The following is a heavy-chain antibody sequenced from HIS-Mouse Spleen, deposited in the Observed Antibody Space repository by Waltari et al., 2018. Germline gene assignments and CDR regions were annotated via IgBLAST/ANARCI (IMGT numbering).Heavy chain of an antibody. CDR3: AREIPYSSSWYDWYFDL. Sequence: QLQLQESGPGLVKPSETLSLTCTVSGGSISSSSYYWCWIRQPPGKGLEWIGSIYYSGSTYSNPSLKSRVTISVDTSKNQFSLKLSSVTAADTAVYYCAREIPYSSSWYDWYFDLWGRGTLVTVSS. V-gene: IGHV4-39*07. CDR1: GGSISSSSYY. D-gene: IGHD6-13*01. J-gene: IGHJ2*01. CDR2: IYYSGST.